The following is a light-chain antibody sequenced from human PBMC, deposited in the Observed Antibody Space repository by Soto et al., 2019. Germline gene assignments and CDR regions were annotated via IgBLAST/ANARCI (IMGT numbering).Light chain of an antibody. CDR1: QSVSRR. Sequence: PGGRATLSCRASQSVSRRLAWYQHRPGQSPRLLISGASMRASGVPVRFSGSGSGTDFTLTISSLQPEDFATYSCQQSHSTPWTFGQGTKVEIK. V-gene: IGKV3D-15*01. CDR3: QQSHSTPWT. J-gene: IGKJ1*01. CDR2: GAS.